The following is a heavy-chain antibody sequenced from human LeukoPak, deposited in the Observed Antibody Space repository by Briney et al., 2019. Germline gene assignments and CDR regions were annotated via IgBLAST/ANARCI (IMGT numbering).Heavy chain of an antibody. Sequence: ASVKVSCKASGYTFTGYYMHWVRQAPGQGLEWMGWINPNSGGTNYAQKFQGRVTMTRDTSISTANMELSRLTSDDTTVYYCARGRYYDSSGYYKDYWGQGTLVTVSS. J-gene: IGHJ4*02. D-gene: IGHD3-22*01. CDR2: INPNSGGT. CDR1: GYTFTGYY. CDR3: ARGRYYDSSGYYKDY. V-gene: IGHV1-2*02.